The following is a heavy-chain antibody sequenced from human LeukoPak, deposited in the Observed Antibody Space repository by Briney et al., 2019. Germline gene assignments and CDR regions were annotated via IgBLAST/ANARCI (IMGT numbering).Heavy chain of an antibody. CDR2: ISGSGGST. CDR3: ARDVGVGATMGFDY. CDR1: GFTFSSSA. V-gene: IGHV3-23*01. J-gene: IGHJ4*02. Sequence: PGGSLRLSCAASGFTFSSSAMSWVRQAPGKGLEWVSSISGSGGSTYYADSVKGRFTISRDNSKNTLYLQMNSLRAEDTAVYYCARDVGVGATMGFDYWGQGTLVTVSS. D-gene: IGHD1-26*01.